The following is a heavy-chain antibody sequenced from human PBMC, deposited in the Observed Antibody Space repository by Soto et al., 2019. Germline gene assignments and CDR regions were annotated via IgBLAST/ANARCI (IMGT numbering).Heavy chain of an antibody. Sequence: QLQLQESGPGMVKPSETLSLTCSVSGGSISSRTFWWAWIRQPPGKGLEWIGDMYYSGSSYSSPSLKSRVTLSVDTSKNQLSLKLNSVTAADTAVYYCARHPRDDYNYGGSGIFDYWGQGTLVTVSS. V-gene: IGHV4-39*01. CDR3: ARHPRDDYNYGGSGIFDY. CDR2: MYYSGSS. J-gene: IGHJ4*02. D-gene: IGHD4-4*01. CDR1: GGSISSRTFW.